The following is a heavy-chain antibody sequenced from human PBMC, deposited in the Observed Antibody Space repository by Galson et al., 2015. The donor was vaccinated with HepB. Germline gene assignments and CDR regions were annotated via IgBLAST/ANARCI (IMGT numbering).Heavy chain of an antibody. Sequence: SLRLSCAASGFTFGNYTMHWVRQAPGKGLEWLAYISYVEGNLHYGDSVRGRFTISRDNSRNTLYLQLNALRVEDTAVYFCAREHTVMDNTLDHWGQGTLVIVSS. J-gene: IGHJ4*02. D-gene: IGHD5-18*01. CDR2: ISYVEGNL. CDR3: AREHTVMDNTLDH. CDR1: GFTFGNYT. V-gene: IGHV3-30-3*01.